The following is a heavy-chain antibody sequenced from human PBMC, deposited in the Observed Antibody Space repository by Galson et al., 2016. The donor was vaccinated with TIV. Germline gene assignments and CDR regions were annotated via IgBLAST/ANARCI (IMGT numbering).Heavy chain of an antibody. CDR2: ISDSGST. CDR3: ARDRDVAISGVIYYTGMDV. J-gene: IGHJ6*02. CDR1: GGYISSRNW. V-gene: IGHV4-4*02. D-gene: IGHD3-3*01. Sequence: ETLSLTCAVSGGYISSRNWWTWVRQPPGKGLEWIGEISDSGSTNYNPSLKSRVTMSVDKSKNQFYLKLSSVTAADTAIYYCARDRDVAISGVIYYTGMDVWGQGTTVTVSS.